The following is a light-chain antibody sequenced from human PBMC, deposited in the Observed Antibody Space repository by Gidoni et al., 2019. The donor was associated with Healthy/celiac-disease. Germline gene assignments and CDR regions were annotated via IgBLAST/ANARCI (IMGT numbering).Light chain of an antibody. CDR2: DAS. Sequence: IVLTQSPATLSLSPGERATLSCRASQSVSSYLDWYQQKPGQAPRLLIYDASNRATGIPARFSGSGSGTDFTLTISSLEPEDFAVYYCQQRSNWPSSWTFGQGTKVEIK. CDR1: QSVSSY. V-gene: IGKV3-11*01. J-gene: IGKJ1*01. CDR3: QQRSNWPSSWT.